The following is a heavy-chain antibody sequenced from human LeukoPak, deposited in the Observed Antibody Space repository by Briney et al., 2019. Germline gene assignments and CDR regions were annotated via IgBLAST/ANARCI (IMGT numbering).Heavy chain of an antibody. Sequence: PGGSLRLSCAASGFTFSSYSMNWLRQAPGKGLEWVSYISSSSSAIYYADSVKGRFTISRDNAKNTLYLQMNSLRAEDTAVYYCARRYSYFDLWGRGTLVTVSS. CDR3: ARRYSYFDL. CDR1: GFTFSSYS. J-gene: IGHJ2*01. CDR2: ISSSSSAI. V-gene: IGHV3-48*01.